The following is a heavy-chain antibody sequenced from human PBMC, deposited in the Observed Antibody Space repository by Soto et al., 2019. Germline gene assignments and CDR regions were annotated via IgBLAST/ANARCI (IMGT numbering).Heavy chain of an antibody. D-gene: IGHD1-26*01. J-gene: IGHJ4*02. CDR3: ARLHGNYFDY. CDR2: IYYSGST. V-gene: IGHV4-61*08. CDR1: GVSISSADYY. Sequence: SETLSLTCTVSGVSISSADYYWSWIRQPPGKGLEWIGYIYYSGSTYYNPSLKSRVTMSVDTSKNQFSLKLTSVTAADTAVYYCARLHGNYFDYWGQGTLVTVS.